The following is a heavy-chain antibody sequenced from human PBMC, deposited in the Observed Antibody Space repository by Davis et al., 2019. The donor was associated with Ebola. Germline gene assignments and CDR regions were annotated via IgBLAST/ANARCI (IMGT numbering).Heavy chain of an antibody. CDR1: GGTFSSYA. V-gene: IGHV1-69*06. Sequence: SVKVSCKASGGTFSSYAISWVRQAPGQGLEWMGGITPIFGTANYAQKFQGRVTITADKSTSTAYMELSSLRSEDTAVYYCAREGGSLNYYYYGMDVWGQGTTVTVSS. CDR2: ITPIFGTA. D-gene: IGHD2-15*01. CDR3: AREGGSLNYYYYGMDV. J-gene: IGHJ6*02.